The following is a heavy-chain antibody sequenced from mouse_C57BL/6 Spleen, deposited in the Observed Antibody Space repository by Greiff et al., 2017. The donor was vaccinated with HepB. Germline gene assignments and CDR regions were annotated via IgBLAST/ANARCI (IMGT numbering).Heavy chain of an antibody. V-gene: IGHV1-72*01. CDR2: IDPNSGGT. Sequence: QVHVKQPGAELVKPGASVKLSCKASGYTFTSYWMHWVKQRPGRGLEWIGRIDPNSGGTKYNEKFKSKATLTVDKPSSTAYMQLSSLTSEDSAVYYCASLIDYGSSYWNAMDYWGQGTSVTVSS. CDR1: GYTFTSYW. J-gene: IGHJ4*01. D-gene: IGHD1-1*01. CDR3: ASLIDYGSSYWNAMDY.